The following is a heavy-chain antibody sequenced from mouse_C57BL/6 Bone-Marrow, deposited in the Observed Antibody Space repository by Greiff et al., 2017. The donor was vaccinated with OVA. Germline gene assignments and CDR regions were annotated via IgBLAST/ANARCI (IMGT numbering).Heavy chain of an antibody. V-gene: IGHV1-76*01. CDR3: ARITGTFFDY. J-gene: IGHJ2*01. Sequence: VKLQQSGAELVRPGASVKLSCKASGYTFTDYYINWVKQRPGQGLEWIARIYPGSGNTYYNEKFKGKATLTAEKSSSTAYMQLSSLTSEDSAVYFCARITGTFFDYWGQGTTLTVSS. CDR2: IYPGSGNT. CDR1: GYTFTDYY. D-gene: IGHD4-1*01.